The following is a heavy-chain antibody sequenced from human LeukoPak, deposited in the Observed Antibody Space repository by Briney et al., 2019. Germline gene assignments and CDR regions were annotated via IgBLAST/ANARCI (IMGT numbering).Heavy chain of an antibody. CDR2: ISGSGGST. CDR1: GFTFSSYA. D-gene: IGHD2-2*01. V-gene: IGHV3-23*01. J-gene: IGHJ4*02. Sequence: PGGSLRLSCAASGFTFSSYAMSWVRQAPGKGLEWVSAISGSGGSTYYAGSVKGRFTISRDNSKNTLYLQMNSLRAEDTAVYYCAKDHCSSTSCPLDYWGQGTLVTVSS. CDR3: AKDHCSSTSCPLDY.